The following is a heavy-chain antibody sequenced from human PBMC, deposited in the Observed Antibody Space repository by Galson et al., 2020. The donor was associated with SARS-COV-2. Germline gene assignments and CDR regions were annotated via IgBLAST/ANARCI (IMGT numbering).Heavy chain of an antibody. CDR1: GFPFSNYS. J-gene: IGHJ4*02. CDR2: ISSTSNTI. CDR3: ASYCSSSSCYKGANDY. D-gene: IGHD2-2*01. V-gene: IGHV3-48*01. Sequence: GEYLKIYCAVSGFPFSNYSLNWVRQAPGKGLEWVSYISSTSNTIYYADSVKGRFTISRDNAKNSLYLQMNSLRAEDTAVYYCASYCSSSSCYKGANDYWGQGTLVTVSS.